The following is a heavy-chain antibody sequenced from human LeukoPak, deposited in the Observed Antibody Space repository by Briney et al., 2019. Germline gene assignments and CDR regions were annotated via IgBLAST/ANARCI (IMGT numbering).Heavy chain of an antibody. D-gene: IGHD2-2*01. CDR1: GFTFSYYG. CDR2: ISYDGSNK. Sequence: GGSLRLSCAASGFTFSYYGMHWVRQAPGKGLEWVAVISYDGSNKYYADSVKGRFTISRDNSKNTLYLQMNSLRGEETAVYYCAKVPSTSVVVPAALVGDGMDVWGQGTTVTVSS. V-gene: IGHV3-30*18. J-gene: IGHJ6*02. CDR3: AKVPSTSVVVPAALVGDGMDV.